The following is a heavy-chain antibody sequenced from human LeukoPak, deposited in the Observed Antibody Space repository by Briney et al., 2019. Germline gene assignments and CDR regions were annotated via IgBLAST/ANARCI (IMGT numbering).Heavy chain of an antibody. J-gene: IGHJ5*02. Sequence: SETLSLTCIVSGGSISSYYWSWIRQPPGKGLEWIGYIYYSGSTNYNPSLKSRVTISVDTSKNQFSLKLTSVTAADTAVYFCARGGYYGSGNDFRFDPWGQGTLVTVSS. CDR2: IYYSGST. D-gene: IGHD3-10*01. CDR3: ARGGYYGSGNDFRFDP. CDR1: GGSISSYY. V-gene: IGHV4-59*01.